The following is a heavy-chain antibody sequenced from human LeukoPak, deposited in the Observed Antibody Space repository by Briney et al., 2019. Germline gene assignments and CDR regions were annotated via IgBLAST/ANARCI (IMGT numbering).Heavy chain of an antibody. CDR1: GVIVSNSY. CDR2: ISTDGSA. J-gene: IGHJ3*02. V-gene: IGHV3-53*01. CDR3: ARVVYFDVSIDT. Sequence: GGSLRLSCAASGVIVSNSYMTWVRQAPGKGLECVSVISTDGSAYYADSVKGRFTISRDNSKNTLVLQMNGLRPEDTALCYCARVVYFDVSIDTWGQGTMVTVSS. D-gene: IGHD3-3*01.